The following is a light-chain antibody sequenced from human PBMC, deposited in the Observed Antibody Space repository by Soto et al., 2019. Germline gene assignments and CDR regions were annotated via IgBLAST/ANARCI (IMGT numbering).Light chain of an antibody. CDR3: LQNHNYPRT. Sequence: AIQMTQSPSSLSASVGDRVTITCRASQDISDDVGWYQQTPGKAPKLLISGASRLQSGVPSRFSGSGSGAEFTRTLTSLRPEDFATYYCLQNHNYPRTFGQGTKVEIK. CDR1: QDISDD. J-gene: IGKJ1*01. CDR2: GAS. V-gene: IGKV1-6*01.